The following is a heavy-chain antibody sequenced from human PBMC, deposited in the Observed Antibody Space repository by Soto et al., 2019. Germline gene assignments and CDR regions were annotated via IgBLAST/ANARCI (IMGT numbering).Heavy chain of an antibody. V-gene: IGHV4-31*03. J-gene: IGHJ4*02. Sequence: QVQLQESGPGLVKPSQTLTLTCTVSGGSISSGGYYWSWIRQHPGKGLEWIGHISDSGNTYYNPSLKSRVTISVDTSKNHFSLNLSAVTAADTAVYYCARTTFYDIFTAYYSLFDYWGQGTRVTVSS. CDR1: GGSISSGGYY. D-gene: IGHD3-9*01. CDR2: ISDSGNT. CDR3: ARTTFYDIFTAYYSLFDY.